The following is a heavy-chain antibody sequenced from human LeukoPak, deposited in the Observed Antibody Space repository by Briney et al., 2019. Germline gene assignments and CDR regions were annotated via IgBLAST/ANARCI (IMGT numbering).Heavy chain of an antibody. CDR1: GYTFTAHF. D-gene: IGHD6-6*01. CDR3: AREPYTTSSDRHEKAFDY. V-gene: IGHV1-2*06. Sequence: ASVKVSCKASGYTFTAHFIHWVQQAPGQGLEWMGQINSNNGGEKYAPKFQGRVTVLRDTSINTIYLDLTSLTSDDTAVYYCAREPYTTSSDRHEKAFDYWGQGTQVTVSS. CDR2: INSNNGGE. J-gene: IGHJ4*02.